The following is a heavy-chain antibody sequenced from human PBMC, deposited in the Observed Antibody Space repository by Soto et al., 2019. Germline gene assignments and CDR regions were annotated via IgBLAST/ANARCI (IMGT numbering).Heavy chain of an antibody. V-gene: IGHV3-30*18. D-gene: IGHD5-12*01. CDR2: ISYDGSEK. J-gene: IGHJ3*02. CDR3: AKERRYSFDAFDI. Sequence: QEQLVESGGGVVQAGRSLRLSCAASAFTFSFYGMHWIRQAPGKGLEWVAVISYDGSEKYYADSVKGRFTMSRDNSKNMVYLEMSSLRPEDTSVYYCAKERRYSFDAFDIWGHGTMVTVSP. CDR1: AFTFSFYG.